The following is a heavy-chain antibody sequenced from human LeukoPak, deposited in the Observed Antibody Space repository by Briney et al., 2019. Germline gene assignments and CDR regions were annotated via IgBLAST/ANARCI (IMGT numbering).Heavy chain of an antibody. CDR2: IWYDGSNK. D-gene: IGHD2/OR15-2a*01. J-gene: IGHJ4*02. CDR1: GFTVSSYG. Sequence: GGSLRLSCAASGFTVSSYGMHWVRQAPGKGLEWVALIWYDGSNKYYADSVKGRLTISRDNSKNTLYLQMNSLRAEDTAVYYCAREGPRGNSQFDYWGQGTLLTVSS. V-gene: IGHV3-33*01. CDR3: AREGPRGNSQFDY.